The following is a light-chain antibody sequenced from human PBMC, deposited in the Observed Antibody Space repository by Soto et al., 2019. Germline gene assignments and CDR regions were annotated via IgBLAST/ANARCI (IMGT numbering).Light chain of an antibody. CDR2: GAS. CDR3: QQRSNWPLT. V-gene: IGKV3D-20*02. J-gene: IGKJ4*01. CDR1: QIVSSSY. Sequence: EIVMTQSPATLSVSPGERATLSCRASQIVSSSYLAWYQQKPGQAPRLLIYGASSRATGIPDRFSGSGSGTDFTLTISRLEPEDFAVYYCQQRSNWPLTFGGGTKVDIK.